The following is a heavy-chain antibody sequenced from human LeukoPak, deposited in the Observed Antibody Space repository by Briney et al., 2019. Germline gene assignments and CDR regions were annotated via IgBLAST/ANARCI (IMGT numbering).Heavy chain of an antibody. Sequence: ASVKVSCKTSGYPFSTWEINWVRQAAGQGLEWLGWVHPDSGNTDYAQKFRGRVTMSRDTSTSTAYMELSGLRLDDTAVYFCARGPRNDPWGQGTLVTVSS. CDR1: GYPFSTWE. D-gene: IGHD1-14*01. J-gene: IGHJ5*02. CDR3: ARGPRNDP. V-gene: IGHV1-8*01. CDR2: VHPDSGNT.